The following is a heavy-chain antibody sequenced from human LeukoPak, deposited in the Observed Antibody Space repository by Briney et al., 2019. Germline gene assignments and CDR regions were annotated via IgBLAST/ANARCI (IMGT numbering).Heavy chain of an antibody. CDR3: ARIRIVVVTASNWFDP. D-gene: IGHD2-21*02. J-gene: IGHJ5*02. CDR1: GGSFSGYY. V-gene: IGHV4-34*01. Sequence: SETLSLTCAVYGGSFSGYYWSWIRQPPGKGLEWIGEINHSGSTNHNPSLKSRVTISVDTSKNQFSLKLSSVTAADTAVYYCARIRIVVVTASNWFDPWGQGTLVTVSS. CDR2: INHSGST.